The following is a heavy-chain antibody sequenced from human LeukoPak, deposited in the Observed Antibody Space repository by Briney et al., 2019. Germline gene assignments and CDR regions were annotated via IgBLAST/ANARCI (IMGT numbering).Heavy chain of an antibody. D-gene: IGHD5-24*01. J-gene: IGHJ4*02. CDR2: IIPIVGIA. CDR3: ARDGEMATIYFDY. Sequence: SVKVSCTASGGTFSSYAISWVRQAPGQGLEWMGTIIPIVGIANYAQKFQGRVTITADKFTSTDYMELSSLRSEDTAVYYCARDGEMATIYFDYGGQGTLVTVSS. V-gene: IGHV1-69*04. CDR1: GGTFSSYA.